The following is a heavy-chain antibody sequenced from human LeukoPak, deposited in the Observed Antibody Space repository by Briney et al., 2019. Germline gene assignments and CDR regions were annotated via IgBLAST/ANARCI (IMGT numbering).Heavy chain of an antibody. CDR1: GFTFSSYS. CDR2: ISSSSSTI. J-gene: IGHJ4*02. V-gene: IGHV3-48*01. Sequence: GGSLRLSCAASGFTFSSYSMNWVRQAPGKGLEWVSYISSSSSTIYYADSVKGRFTISRDNAKNSLYLQMNSLRAEDTAVYYCARSPFSSSEHEFDYWGQGTLVTVSS. CDR3: ARSPFSSSEHEFDY. D-gene: IGHD6-6*01.